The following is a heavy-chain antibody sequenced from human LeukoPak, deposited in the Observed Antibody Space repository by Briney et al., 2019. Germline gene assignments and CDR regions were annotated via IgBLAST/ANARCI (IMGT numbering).Heavy chain of an antibody. Sequence: SETLSLTCAAYGGSFSGYYWSWIRQPPGKGLEWIGEINHSGSTNYNPSPKSRVTISVDTSKNQFSLKLSSVTAADTAVYYCARETIFGVVILDYWGQGTLVTVSS. D-gene: IGHD3-3*01. CDR1: GGSFSGYY. J-gene: IGHJ4*02. CDR2: INHSGST. CDR3: ARETIFGVVILDY. V-gene: IGHV4-34*01.